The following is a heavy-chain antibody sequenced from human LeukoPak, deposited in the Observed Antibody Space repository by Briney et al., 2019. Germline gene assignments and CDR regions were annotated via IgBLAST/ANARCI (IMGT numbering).Heavy chain of an antibody. CDR2: IKEDESAK. D-gene: IGHD1-26*01. J-gene: IGHJ4*02. V-gene: IGHV3-7*01. CDR3: ARDVGGSLDY. CDR1: GFTLNTYG. Sequence: PGGPLRLSCPASGFTLNTYGMAWARQAPGKGLEWVANIKEDESAKHQADSVKGRFTISRDNARNSVYLQMSSLRGDDTAVYYCARDVGGSLDYWGQGTLVTVSS.